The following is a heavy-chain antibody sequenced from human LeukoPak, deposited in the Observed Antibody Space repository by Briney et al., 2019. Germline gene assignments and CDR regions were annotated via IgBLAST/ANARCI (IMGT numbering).Heavy chain of an antibody. D-gene: IGHD3-10*01. CDR1: GGSISSYY. J-gene: IGHJ6*02. CDR3: VSGGCGSGSYYYYGMDV. V-gene: IGHV4-4*07. CDR2: IYTSGST. Sequence: SETLSLTCTVSGGSISSYYWSWIRQPPGKGLEWIGRIYTSGSTNYNPSLKSRVTMSVDTSKNQFSLKLSSVTAADTAVYYCVSGGCGSGSYYYYGMDVWGQGTTVTVSS.